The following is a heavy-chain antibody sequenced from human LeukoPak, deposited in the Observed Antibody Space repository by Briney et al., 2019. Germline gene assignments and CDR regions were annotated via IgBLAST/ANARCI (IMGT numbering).Heavy chain of an antibody. D-gene: IGHD6-13*01. J-gene: IGHJ4*02. CDR1: GFTFDDYA. CDR2: ISWNSGSI. V-gene: IGHV3-9*03. Sequence: PGGSLRLSCAASGFTFDDYAMHWVRQAPGKGLEWVSGISWNSGSIGYADSVKGRFTISRDNAKNSLYLQMNSLRAEDMALYYCAKGYFSGIADPFDYWGQGTLVTVSS. CDR3: AKGYFSGIADPFDY.